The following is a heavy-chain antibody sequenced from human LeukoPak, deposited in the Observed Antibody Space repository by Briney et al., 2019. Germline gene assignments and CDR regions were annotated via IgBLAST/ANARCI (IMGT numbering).Heavy chain of an antibody. CDR3: ASYSSGAGSILGN. CDR1: GGSITNYY. D-gene: IGHD3-10*01. J-gene: IGHJ1*01. Sequence: PSETLSLTCTVYGGSITNYYWSWLRQPPGKGLEWIGYINYSGSTDYNPSLKSRVTISVDTSKNQFSLKLNSVTAADTAVYYCASYSSGAGSILGNWGQGTVVTVFS. V-gene: IGHV4-59*08. CDR2: INYSGST.